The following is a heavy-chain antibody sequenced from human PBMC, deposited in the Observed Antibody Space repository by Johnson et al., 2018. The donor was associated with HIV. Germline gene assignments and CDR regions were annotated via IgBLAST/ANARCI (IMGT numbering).Heavy chain of an antibody. D-gene: IGHD6-6*01. CDR1: GFTFSSYG. CDR2: ISYDGSNK. V-gene: IGHV3-30-3*01. J-gene: IGHJ3*02. Sequence: QVQLVESGGGVVQPGRSLRLSCAASGFTFSSYGMHWVRQAPAKGLEWVAGISYDGSNKYYADSVKGRFSISRDNSKNTLYLQMNSLRAEDTAVYYCARVGQKLVPVPRGAFDIWGQGTMVTVSS. CDR3: ARVGQKLVPVPRGAFDI.